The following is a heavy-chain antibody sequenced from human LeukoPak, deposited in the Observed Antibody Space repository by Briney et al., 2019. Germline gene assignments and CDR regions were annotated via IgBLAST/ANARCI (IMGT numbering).Heavy chain of an antibody. J-gene: IGHJ4*02. CDR1: GFTLSSYW. CDR2: IEQGGSET. V-gene: IGHV3-7*02. D-gene: IGHD2-21*02. Sequence: PGGSLRLSCAASGFTLSSYWMSWVRQAPGKGLEWVASIEQGGSETYYVDSVKGRFTISRDNAKNSLYLQMSSLRAEDTAVYYCVKCPDWGDCYSYDYWGQGTLVTVSS. CDR3: VKCPDWGDCYSYDY.